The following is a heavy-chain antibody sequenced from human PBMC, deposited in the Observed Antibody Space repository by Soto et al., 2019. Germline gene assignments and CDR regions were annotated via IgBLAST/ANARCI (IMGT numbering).Heavy chain of an antibody. Sequence: PGGSLRLSCAASGFTLSSYGMHWVRQAPGKGLEWVAAISYDGSNKYYADSVKGRFTISRDNSKNTLYLQMNSLRAEDTAVYSCAKGPGYSYGYYFDYWGQGTLVTVSS. V-gene: IGHV3-30*18. D-gene: IGHD5-18*01. CDR3: AKGPGYSYGYYFDY. CDR1: GFTLSSYG. CDR2: ISYDGSNK. J-gene: IGHJ4*02.